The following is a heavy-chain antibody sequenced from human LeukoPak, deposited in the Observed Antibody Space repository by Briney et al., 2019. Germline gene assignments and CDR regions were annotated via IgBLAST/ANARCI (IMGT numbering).Heavy chain of an antibody. V-gene: IGHV4-59*01. CDR2: IYYSGST. J-gene: IGHJ6*03. CDR1: GGSISSDY. D-gene: IGHD1-1*01. CDR3: ARYLRSYYYYMDV. Sequence: AETLSLTCTVSGGSISSDYWSWVRQPPGKGLEWIGYIYYSGSTNYNPSLKSRVTISVDTSKNQFSLKLSSVTAADTAVYYCARYLRSYYYYMDVWGKGTTVTVSS.